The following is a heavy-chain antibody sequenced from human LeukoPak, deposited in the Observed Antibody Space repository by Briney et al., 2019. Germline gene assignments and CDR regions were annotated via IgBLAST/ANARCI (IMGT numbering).Heavy chain of an antibody. J-gene: IGHJ4*02. D-gene: IGHD3-22*01. CDR1: GGTFSSYA. CDR3: ARDSTDSSGYYYYWY. V-gene: IGHV1-69*05. CDR2: IIPIFGTA. Sequence: SVKVSCKASGGTFSSYAISWVRQAPGQGLEWMGGIIPIFGTANYAQKFQGRVTMTTDTSTSTAYMELRSLRSDDTAVYYCARDSTDSSGYYYYWYWGQGTLVTVSS.